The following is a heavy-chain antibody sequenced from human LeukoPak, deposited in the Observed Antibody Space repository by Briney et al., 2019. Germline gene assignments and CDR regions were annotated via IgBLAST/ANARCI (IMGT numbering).Heavy chain of an antibody. V-gene: IGHV1-8*01. D-gene: IGHD2-15*01. CDR3: ARNLPEIVVVVAATDAAFDI. J-gene: IGHJ3*02. CDR1: GYTFTRYD. CDR2: MNPNSGNT. Sequence: GASVKVSCKASGYTFTRYDINWVRQATGQGLEWMGWMNPNSGNTGYAQKFQGRVTMTRNTSISTAYMELSSLRSEDTAVYYCARNLPEIVVVVAATDAAFDIWGQGTMVTVSS.